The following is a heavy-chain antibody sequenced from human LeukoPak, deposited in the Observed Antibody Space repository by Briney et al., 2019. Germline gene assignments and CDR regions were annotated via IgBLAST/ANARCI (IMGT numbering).Heavy chain of an antibody. CDR1: GLTFSIYA. CDR2: ISSSGGNT. J-gene: IGHJ3*01. V-gene: IGHV3-23*01. Sequence: PGGSLRLSCAASGLTFSIYAMSWVRQAPGKGLEWVSLISSSGGNTYYADSVKGRFTISRDNSKNMLSLQMNSLRVEDTAIYYCAKDIQLSTWGLGTMVTISS. CDR3: AKDIQLST. D-gene: IGHD3-16*02.